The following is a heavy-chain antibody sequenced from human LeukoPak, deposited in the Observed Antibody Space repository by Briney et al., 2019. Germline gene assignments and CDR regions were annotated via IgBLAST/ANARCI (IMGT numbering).Heavy chain of an antibody. D-gene: IGHD3-10*01. V-gene: IGHV3-30*02. CDR1: GSTFSSNG. CDR2: IQYDGSKK. J-gene: IGHJ4*02. CDR3: AKDIGSYYDY. Sequence: GGSLRLSCVASGSTFSSNGMHWVRQAPGKGLEWVTFIQYDGSKKHYADSVKGRFTISRDNSKNTLYLEMNSLRAEDTAVYYCAKDIGSYYDYWGQGILVTVSS.